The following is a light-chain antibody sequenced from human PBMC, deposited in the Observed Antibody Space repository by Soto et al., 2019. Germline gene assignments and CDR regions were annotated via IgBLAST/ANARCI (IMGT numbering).Light chain of an antibody. CDR3: LQYNTFPHP. Sequence: IQMTQSPSTLSASVGDTVTLTCRSSQMIARWLAWYQQKPGTAPRLIIYDATSLQSGVPSRFSASASGTDFPLTISSLHPDDFATYYCLQYNTFPHPFGQGTKLEI. CDR2: DAT. CDR1: QMIARW. J-gene: IGKJ2*01. V-gene: IGKV1-5*01.